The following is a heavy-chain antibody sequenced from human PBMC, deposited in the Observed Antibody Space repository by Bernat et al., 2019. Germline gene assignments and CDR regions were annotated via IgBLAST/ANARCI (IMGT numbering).Heavy chain of an antibody. CDR2: IRSKANSYAT. J-gene: IGHJ5*02. V-gene: IGHV3-73*01. D-gene: IGHD4-23*01. Sequence: EVHLLESGGGLVQPGGSLRLSCAASGFTFSGSAMHWVRQASGKGLEWVGRIRSKANSYATAYAASVKGRFTISRDDSKNTAYLQMNSLKTEDTAVYYCTRDGTTAVGNWFDPWGQGTLVTVSS. CDR1: GFTFSGSA. CDR3: TRDGTTAVGNWFDP.